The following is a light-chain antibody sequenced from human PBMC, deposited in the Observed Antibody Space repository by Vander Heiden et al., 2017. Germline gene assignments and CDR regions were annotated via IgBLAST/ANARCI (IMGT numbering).Light chain of an antibody. J-gene: IGKJ5*01. CDR2: GAS. CDR3: QQYGSSHRIT. CDR1: QSVSSGY. V-gene: IGKV3-20*01. Sequence: ETVLTQSPGTLSFSPGERATLSCRASQSVSSGYLAWYRQKPGQAPRLLIYGASGRATGIPNRFSGSGSGTDFTLTISRLEPEDFAVYYCQQYGSSHRITFGQGTRLEIK.